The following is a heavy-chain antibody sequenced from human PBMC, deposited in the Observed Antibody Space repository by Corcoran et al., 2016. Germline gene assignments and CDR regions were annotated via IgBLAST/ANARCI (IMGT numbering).Heavy chain of an antibody. CDR1: GGSVSSGSYY. V-gene: IGHV4-61*01. Sequence: QVQLQESGPGLVKPSETLSLTCTVSGGSVSSGSYYWSWIRQPPGKGLEWIGYIYYSGSTNYNPSLKSRVTISVDTSKNQFSLKLSSVTAADTAVYDCASGNYYDLNSDYWGQGTLVTVSS. CDR3: ASGNYYDLNSDY. D-gene: IGHD3-22*01. J-gene: IGHJ4*02. CDR2: IYYSGST.